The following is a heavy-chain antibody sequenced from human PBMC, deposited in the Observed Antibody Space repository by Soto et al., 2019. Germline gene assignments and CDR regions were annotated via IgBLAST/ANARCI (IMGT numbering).Heavy chain of an antibody. CDR2: ISYDGSNK. D-gene: IGHD3-10*01. Sequence: GGSLRLSCAASGFTFSSYAMHWVRQAPGKGLEWVAVISYDGSNKYYADSVKGRFTISRDNSKNTLYLQMNSLRAEDTAVYYCARDAGGQTYYFDYWGQGTLVTVSS. J-gene: IGHJ4*02. V-gene: IGHV3-30-3*01. CDR3: ARDAGGQTYYFDY. CDR1: GFTFSSYA.